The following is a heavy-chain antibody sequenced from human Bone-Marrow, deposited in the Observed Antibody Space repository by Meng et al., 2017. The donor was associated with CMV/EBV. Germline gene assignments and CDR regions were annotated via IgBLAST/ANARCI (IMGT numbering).Heavy chain of an antibody. V-gene: IGHV4-34*01. CDR1: GFTFSSYS. D-gene: IGHD5-18*01. J-gene: IGHJ6*02. CDR3: ARGGWIQLVYRYYYYGMDV. CDR2: INHSGST. Sequence: ESLKISCAASGFTFSSYSMNWVRQAPGKGLEWIGEINHSGSTNYNPSLKSRVTISVDTSKNQFSLKLSSVTAADTAVYYCARGGWIQLVYRYYYYGMDVWGQGNTVTVSS.